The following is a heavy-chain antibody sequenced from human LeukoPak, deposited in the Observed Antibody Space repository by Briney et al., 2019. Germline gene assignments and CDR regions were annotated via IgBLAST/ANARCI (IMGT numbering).Heavy chain of an antibody. V-gene: IGHV3-23*01. J-gene: IGHJ4*02. CDR2: ISGSGGST. CDR1: GFTFSSYA. D-gene: IGHD3-10*01. CDR3: ARDSTMVRGVIPFDY. Sequence: PGGSLRLSCAASGFTFSSYAMSWVRQAPGKGLEWVSAISGSGGSTYYADSVKGRFTISRDNAKNSLYLQMNSLRDEDTAVYYCARDSTMVRGVIPFDYWGQGTLVTVSS.